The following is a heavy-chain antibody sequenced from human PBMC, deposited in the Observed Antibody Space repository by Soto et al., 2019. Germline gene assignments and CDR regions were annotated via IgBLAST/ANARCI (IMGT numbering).Heavy chain of an antibody. Sequence: EVQLLECGGGLVQPGGSLGLSCAASGFTFSSYAMIWVRQAPGKGLEWVSAISGSGGSTYYADSVKGRFTISRDNSKNTLYLQMNSPRAEDTSVYYCAKDQNIQLWPRYYYYGMDVWGQGTTVTVSS. J-gene: IGHJ6*02. V-gene: IGHV3-23*01. CDR1: GFTFSSYA. CDR3: AKDQNIQLWPRYYYYGMDV. CDR2: ISGSGGST. D-gene: IGHD5-18*01.